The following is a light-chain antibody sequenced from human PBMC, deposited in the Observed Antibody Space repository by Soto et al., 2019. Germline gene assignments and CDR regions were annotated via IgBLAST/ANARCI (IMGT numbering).Light chain of an antibody. CDR3: QHYNSPWT. V-gene: IGKV1-5*03. CDR1: QSISSW. Sequence: DIQMTQSPSTLSASVGDRVTITCRASQSISSWLAWYQQKSGKAPKLLIYKASSLQSGVPSRFSGSGSGTEFTLTISSLQPDDFATYYCQHYNSPWTFGQGTKVEIK. J-gene: IGKJ1*01. CDR2: KAS.